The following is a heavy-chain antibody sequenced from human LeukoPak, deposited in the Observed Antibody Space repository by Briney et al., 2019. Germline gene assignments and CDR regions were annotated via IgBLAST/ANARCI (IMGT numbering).Heavy chain of an antibody. J-gene: IGHJ6*03. V-gene: IGHV3-21*01. CDR3: ARDRVPFYGDYRGIDYMDV. CDR1: GFTFSSYS. CDR2: ISSSSSYI. Sequence: PGGSLRLSCAASGFTFSSYSMNWVRQAPGKGLEWVSSISSSSSYIYYADSVKGRFTTSRDNAKNSLYLQMNSLRAEDTAVYYCARDRVPFYGDYRGIDYMDVWGKGTTVTVSS. D-gene: IGHD4-17*01.